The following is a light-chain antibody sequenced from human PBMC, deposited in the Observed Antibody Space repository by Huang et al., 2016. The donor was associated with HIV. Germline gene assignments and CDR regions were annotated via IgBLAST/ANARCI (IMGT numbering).Light chain of an antibody. V-gene: IGKV2-28*01. CDR2: LSA. CDR3: MQALQTPRT. CDR1: QSLLHTHGYNY. Sequence: DIVMTQSPLSLPVTPGEPASISCRSSQSLLHTHGYNYVDWYLLKPGQPPQPVIYLSANRASGVPYRLSGSGSVTHFTLKISRVEAEDVGVYYCMQALQTPRTFGQGTRLEIK. J-gene: IGKJ5*01.